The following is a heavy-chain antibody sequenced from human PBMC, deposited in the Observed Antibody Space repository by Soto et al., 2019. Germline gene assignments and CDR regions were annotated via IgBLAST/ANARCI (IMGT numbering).Heavy chain of an antibody. D-gene: IGHD2-15*01. J-gene: IGHJ4*02. CDR2: INHSGST. CDR3: ARGVDGYCSGGSCPYYFDY. V-gene: IGHV4-34*01. CDR1: GGSFSGYY. Sequence: SETLSLTCAVYGGSFSGYYWSWIRQPPGKGLEWIGEINHSGSTNYNPSLKSRVTISVDTSKNQFSLKLSSVTAADTAVYYCARGVDGYCSGGSCPYYFDYWGQGTLVTVSS.